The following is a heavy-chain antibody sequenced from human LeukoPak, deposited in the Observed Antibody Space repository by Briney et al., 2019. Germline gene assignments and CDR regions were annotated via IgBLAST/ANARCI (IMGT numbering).Heavy chain of an antibody. CDR1: GFNFNDAY. Sequence: PGGSLRLSCLGSGFNFNDAYMNWVRQAPGKGLEWVGRVKSIRDGGTTDDTAPVKGIFTISRDDSKRTVYLQMNSLKTEDTAVYFCTARVVTTNEFWGQGTLVTVSS. D-gene: IGHD2-21*02. J-gene: IGHJ4*02. CDR3: TARVVTTNEF. CDR2: VKSIRDGGTT. V-gene: IGHV3-15*01.